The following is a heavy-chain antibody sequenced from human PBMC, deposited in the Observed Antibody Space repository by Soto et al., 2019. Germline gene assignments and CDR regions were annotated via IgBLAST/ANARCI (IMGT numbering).Heavy chain of an antibody. Sequence: QVQLVQSGAEVKKPGASVKVSCKASGYTFTSYGISWVRQAPGQGLEWMGRISGYNGNSNYAQNLQGRVTMTTDTSTSTAYMELRSLRSDDTAVHYCAREDIQDIVVVVVAPEGLGYWGQGTLVTVSS. J-gene: IGHJ4*02. V-gene: IGHV1-18*01. CDR1: GYTFTSYG. D-gene: IGHD2-15*01. CDR3: AREDIQDIVVVVVAPEGLGY. CDR2: ISGYNGNS.